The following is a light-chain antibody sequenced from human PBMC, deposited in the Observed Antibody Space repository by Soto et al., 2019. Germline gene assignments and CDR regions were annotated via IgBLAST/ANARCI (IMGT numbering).Light chain of an antibody. CDR1: SSDFEGYNV. CDR3: CSYADTSTFWVV. V-gene: IGLV2-23*03. J-gene: IGLJ3*02. Sequence: QSALTQPASVSGSPGQSITISCSGTSSDFEGYNVVSWYQQHPGKAPKLIIYEGTKRPSGVSNRFSGSKSGNAASLTISGLQTEDEADYYCCSYADTSTFWVVFGGGTKVTVL. CDR2: EGT.